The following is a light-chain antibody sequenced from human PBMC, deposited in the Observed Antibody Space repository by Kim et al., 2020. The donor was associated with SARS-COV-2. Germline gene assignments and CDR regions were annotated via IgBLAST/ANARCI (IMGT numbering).Light chain of an antibody. V-gene: IGLV1-40*01. J-gene: IGLJ3*02. CDR2: GNS. Sequence: QSVLTQRHSVYGAPGERVTISCTGSSSNLGTGYDVHWYQQLPGTAPKLLIYGNSNRPSGVPDRFSGSKSGISASLAITGLQAEDEADYFCQSYDSTLSPYLVFGGGTQLTAL. CDR3: QSYDSTLSPYLV. CDR1: SSNLGTGYD.